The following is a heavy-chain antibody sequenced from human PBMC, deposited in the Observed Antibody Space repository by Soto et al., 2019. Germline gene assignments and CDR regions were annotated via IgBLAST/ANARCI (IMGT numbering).Heavy chain of an antibody. CDR2: IIPIFGTA. V-gene: IGHV1-69*13. J-gene: IGHJ3*02. Sequence: SVKVSCKASGCTFSSYAISWVRQAPGQGLEWMGGIIPIFGTANYAQKFQGRVTITADESTSKAYMELSSLRSEDTAVYYCAGWLERQNAFDIWGQGPMVTVSS. D-gene: IGHD1-1*01. CDR1: GCTFSSYA. CDR3: AGWLERQNAFDI.